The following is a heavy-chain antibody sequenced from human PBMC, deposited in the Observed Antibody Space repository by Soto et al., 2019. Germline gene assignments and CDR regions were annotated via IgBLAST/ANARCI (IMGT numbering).Heavy chain of an antibody. Sequence: QVQLVQSGAEVKKPGSSVKVSCKASGGTFSSYAISWVRQAPGQGLEWMGGIIPIFGTANYAQKSQGRVTITADESTSTAYREPSSLRSEDTAVYYCARGFGGVVVVAAMHAFDIWCQGTMVTVSS. CDR3: ARGFGGVVVVAAMHAFDI. CDR1: GGTFSSYA. V-gene: IGHV1-69*12. J-gene: IGHJ3*02. CDR2: IIPIFGTA. D-gene: IGHD2-15*01.